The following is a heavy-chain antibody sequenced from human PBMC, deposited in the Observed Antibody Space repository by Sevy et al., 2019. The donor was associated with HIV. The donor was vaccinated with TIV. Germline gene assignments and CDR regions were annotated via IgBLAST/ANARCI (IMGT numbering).Heavy chain of an antibody. CDR2: MNPNNGNT. CDR1: GYTFSSHD. V-gene: IGHV1-8*01. CDR3: ARDPSGNYLTPHYRDYYGLDV. Sequence: ASVKVSCKTSGYTFSSHDINWVRQAPGQGLEWMGWMNPNNGNTGYVQKFQDRVTMTRDSSIATAYMELRGLTSDDTAVYYCARDPSGNYLTPHYRDYYGLDVWGHGTAVTVSS. J-gene: IGHJ6*02. D-gene: IGHD1-7*01.